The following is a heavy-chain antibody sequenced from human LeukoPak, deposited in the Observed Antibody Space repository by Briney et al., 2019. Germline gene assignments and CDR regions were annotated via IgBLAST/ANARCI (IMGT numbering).Heavy chain of an antibody. V-gene: IGHV4-4*07. D-gene: IGHD5-18*01. CDR2: IHSSGDT. J-gene: IGHJ4*02. Sequence: SETLSLTCTVSGASISTYHWSWIRQSAGKGLEWIGRIHSSGDTNYNPSLKSRVTMSMDTSKNHFSLRVSSVTAADTAVYYRARDGLYTYGYSYFDFWGQGTLVTVSS. CDR3: ARDGLYTYGYSYFDF. CDR1: GASISTYH.